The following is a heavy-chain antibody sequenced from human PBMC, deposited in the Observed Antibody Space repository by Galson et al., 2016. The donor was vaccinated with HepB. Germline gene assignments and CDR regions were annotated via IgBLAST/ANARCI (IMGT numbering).Heavy chain of an antibody. CDR3: AGAVDSGWYYFES. Sequence: SLRLSCAASGITFSTYSMHWVRQAPGKGLEWVSSISKSSNYKYYAASVRGRFTISRDNANNSLFLQMTSLRAEDTAVDYCAGAVDSGWYYFESWGQGTLVTVSS. CDR1: GITFSTYS. CDR2: ISKSSNYK. V-gene: IGHV3-21*06. J-gene: IGHJ4*02. D-gene: IGHD6-19*01.